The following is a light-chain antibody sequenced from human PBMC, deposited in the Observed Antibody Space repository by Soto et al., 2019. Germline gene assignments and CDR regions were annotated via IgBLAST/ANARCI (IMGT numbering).Light chain of an antibody. Sequence: DIQMTQSPSSLSASVGDRVTITCQASQVITNYLNWYQQKPGEAPRLLIYDASYLARGVPSRFSGSGYGTDFTFTISSLQPEDVATYFCQQYANFPPFTFGPGTKVHIK. CDR1: QVITNY. CDR2: DAS. CDR3: QQYANFPPFT. V-gene: IGKV1-33*01. J-gene: IGKJ3*01.